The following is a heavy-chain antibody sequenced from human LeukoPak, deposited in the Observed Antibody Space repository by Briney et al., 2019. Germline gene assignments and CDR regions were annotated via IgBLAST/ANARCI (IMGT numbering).Heavy chain of an antibody. CDR3: ARDPNRYDYIWGSSGTFDY. J-gene: IGHJ4*02. CDR1: GYTFTGYY. V-gene: IGHV1-2*02. CDR2: INPNSGGT. D-gene: IGHD3-16*01. Sequence: ASVKVSCKASGYTFTGYYMHWVRQAPGQGLEWMGWINPNSGGTNYAQKFQGRVTMTRDTSISTAYMELSRLRSDDTAVYYCARDPNRYDYIWGSSGTFDYWGQGTLVTVSS.